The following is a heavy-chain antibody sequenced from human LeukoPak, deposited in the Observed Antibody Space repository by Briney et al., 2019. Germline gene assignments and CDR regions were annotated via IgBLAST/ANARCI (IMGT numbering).Heavy chain of an antibody. V-gene: IGHV4-59*08. D-gene: IGHD3-9*01. Sequence: SETLSLTCTVSGGSISIYYWSWIRQPPGKGLEWIGYIYDSGSTNYNPSLKSRVTISVDTSKNQFSLKLSSVTAADTAVYYCARQYSDILTGYHRGELYWYFDLWGRGTLVTVSS. CDR3: ARQYSDILTGYHRGELYWYFDL. CDR2: IYDSGST. J-gene: IGHJ2*01. CDR1: GGSISIYY.